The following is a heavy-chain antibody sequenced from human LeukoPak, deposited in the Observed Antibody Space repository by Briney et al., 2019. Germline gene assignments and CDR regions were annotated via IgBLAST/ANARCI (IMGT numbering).Heavy chain of an antibody. CDR3: AREMATINVRPSDY. Sequence: GGSLRLSCAASGFTFSSYSMNWVRQAPGKGLEWVSSISSSSSYIYYADSVKGRFTISRDNAKNSLYLQMNSLRAEDTAVYYCAREMATINVRPSDYWGQGTLVTVSS. V-gene: IGHV3-21*01. D-gene: IGHD5-24*01. J-gene: IGHJ4*02. CDR2: ISSSSSYI. CDR1: GFTFSSYS.